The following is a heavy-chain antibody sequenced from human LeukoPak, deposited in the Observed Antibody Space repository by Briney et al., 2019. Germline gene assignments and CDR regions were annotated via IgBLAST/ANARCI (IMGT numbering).Heavy chain of an antibody. D-gene: IGHD2-2*02. CDR2: IIPIVGTA. V-gene: IGHV1-69*05. Sequence: GSSVKVSCKASGGTFSSYAISWVRQAPGQGLEWRGGIIPIVGTANYAQKFQGRVTITTDESTSTAYMELSSLRSEDTAVYYCARAVVPAAIRLDYWGQGTLVTASS. CDR1: GGTFSSYA. CDR3: ARAVVPAAIRLDY. J-gene: IGHJ4*02.